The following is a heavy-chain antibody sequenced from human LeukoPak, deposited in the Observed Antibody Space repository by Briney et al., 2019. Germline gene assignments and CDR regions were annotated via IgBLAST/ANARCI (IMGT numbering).Heavy chain of an antibody. CDR1: GGSFSGYY. CDR3: ARDRASSGSNWFDP. CDR2: INHSGST. V-gene: IGHV4-34*01. D-gene: IGHD3-22*01. J-gene: IGHJ5*02. Sequence: SETLSLTCAVYGGSFSGYYWSWIRQPPGKGLEWIGEINHSGSTNYNPSLKSRVTISVDTSKNQFSLKLSSVTAADTAVYYCARDRASSGSNWFDPWGQGTLVTVSS.